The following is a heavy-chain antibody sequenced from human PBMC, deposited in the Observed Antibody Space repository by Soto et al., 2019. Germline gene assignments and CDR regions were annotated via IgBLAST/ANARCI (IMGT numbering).Heavy chain of an antibody. CDR1: GYTCTSYG. CDR2: ISAYNGNT. Sequence: ASVKVSCKASGYTCTSYGISWVRQAPGQGLEWMGWISAYNGNTNYAQKLQGRVTMTTDTSTSTAYMELRSLRSDDTAVYYCARETPRGEVARTGGWFDPWGQVTLVTVSS. D-gene: IGHD6-19*01. V-gene: IGHV1-18*01. J-gene: IGHJ5*02. CDR3: ARETPRGEVARTGGWFDP.